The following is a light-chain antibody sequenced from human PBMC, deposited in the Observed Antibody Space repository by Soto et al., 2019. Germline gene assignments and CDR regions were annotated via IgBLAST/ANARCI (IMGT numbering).Light chain of an antibody. CDR3: QQRSNWPLLT. Sequence: EIVMTQSPATLSVSPGERATLSCRASQRVSSTFAWYQQKPGQAPRLLIYGTSARATGIPARFSGSGSGTDFTLTISSLEPEDFAVYYCQQRSNWPLLTFGGGTKVDIK. CDR1: QRVSST. J-gene: IGKJ4*01. V-gene: IGKV3-11*01. CDR2: GTS.